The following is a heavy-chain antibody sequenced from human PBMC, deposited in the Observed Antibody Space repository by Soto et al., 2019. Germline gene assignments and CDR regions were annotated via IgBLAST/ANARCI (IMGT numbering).Heavy chain of an antibody. CDR1: GVSVSSGDYY. J-gene: IGHJ6*02. V-gene: IGHV4-31*03. Sequence: QVQLQESGPGLVKPSQTLSLSCNVYGVSVSSGDYYWSWIRQHAGGGLEWIGYIDRSGSTYYKPCFMGRVIMSVETSTNQISLRLLYVTAADTAMYYCARDSGDNSENSYGLDVWGHGTTVSVSS. CDR2: IDRSGST. D-gene: IGHD1-1*01. CDR3: ARDSGDNSENSYGLDV.